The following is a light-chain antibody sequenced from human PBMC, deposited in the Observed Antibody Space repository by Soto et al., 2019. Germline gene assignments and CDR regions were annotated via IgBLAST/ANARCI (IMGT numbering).Light chain of an antibody. CDR1: QSVSSSY. J-gene: IGKJ4*01. Sequence: EIVLTQSPGTLSLSPGERATLSCRASQSVSSSYLAWYQQKPGQAPRLLIYGASSRATGIPVRFSGSGSGTDFTLTISRLEPGDFSVYYCQQYGSSPLTFGGGTKVEIK. V-gene: IGKV3-20*01. CDR2: GAS. CDR3: QQYGSSPLT.